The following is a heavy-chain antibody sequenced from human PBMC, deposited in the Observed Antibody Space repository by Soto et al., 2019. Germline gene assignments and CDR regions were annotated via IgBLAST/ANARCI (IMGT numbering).Heavy chain of an antibody. V-gene: IGHV3-7*05. Sequence: EVQLVESGGGLVQPGGSLRLSCAASGFTFSSYWMSWVRQAPGKGLEWVANIKQDGSEKYYVDSVKGRFTISRDNAKNPLYLQMNSLRAEDTAVYYCARVFPTQLLFYYYYYGMDVWGQGTTVTVSS. D-gene: IGHD2-2*01. J-gene: IGHJ6*02. CDR3: ARVFPTQLLFYYYYYGMDV. CDR1: GFTFSSYW. CDR2: IKQDGSEK.